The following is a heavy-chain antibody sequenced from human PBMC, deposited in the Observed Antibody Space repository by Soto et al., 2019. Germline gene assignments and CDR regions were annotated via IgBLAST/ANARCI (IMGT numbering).Heavy chain of an antibody. CDR2: ISGSGGST. CDR1: GFTFSSYA. CDR3: ASEVXNSSGYYSSVWG. Sequence: EVQLLESGGGLVQPGGSLRLSCAASGFTFSSYAMSWVRQAPGKGLEWVSAISGSGGSTYYADSVKGRFTXSRDNSKXXXXXXXXXXXXXXXXXXYCASEVXNSSGYYSSVWGWGQGTLVTVSS. V-gene: IGHV3-23*01. D-gene: IGHD3-22*01. J-gene: IGHJ4*02.